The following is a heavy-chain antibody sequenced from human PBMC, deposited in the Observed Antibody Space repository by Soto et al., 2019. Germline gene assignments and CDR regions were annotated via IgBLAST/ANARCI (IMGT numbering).Heavy chain of an antibody. CDR2: ITYDGSNQ. J-gene: IGHJ4*02. CDR3: ARAPSGSYPEFDY. D-gene: IGHD1-26*01. Sequence: TGGSLSLSYAASGFIFSSYTMHWVRQAPGKGLEWVGVITYDGSNQYYADSVKGRFTISRDNSRNMLLLQMNSLRPDDTAVYYCARAPSGSYPEFDYWGQGTLVTVSS. V-gene: IGHV3-30-3*01. CDR1: GFIFSSYT.